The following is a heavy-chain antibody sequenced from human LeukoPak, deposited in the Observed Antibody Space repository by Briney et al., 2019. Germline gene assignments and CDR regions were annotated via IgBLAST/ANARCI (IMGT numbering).Heavy chain of an antibody. CDR1: GFTFSSYA. V-gene: IGHV3-23*01. D-gene: IGHD3-22*01. J-gene: IGHJ4*02. CDR3: ARTPTLNYYDSRGGYFDY. CDR2: ISGSGGST. Sequence: GGSLRLSCAASGFTFSSYAMSWVRQAPGKGLEWVSAISGSGGSTYYADSVKGRFTISRDNSKNTLYLQMNSLRAEDTAVYYCARTPTLNYYDSRGGYFDYWGQGTLVTVSS.